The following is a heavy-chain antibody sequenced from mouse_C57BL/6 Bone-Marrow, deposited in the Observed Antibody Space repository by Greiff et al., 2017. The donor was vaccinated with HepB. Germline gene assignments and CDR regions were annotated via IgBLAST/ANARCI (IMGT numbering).Heavy chain of an antibody. CDR2: IYPGGGYT. D-gene: IGHD1-1*01. CDR1: GYTFTNYW. V-gene: IGHV1-63*01. CDR3: ARIDYYGSSYSY. Sequence: VQLQESGAELVRPGTSVKMSCKASGYTFTNYWIGWAKQRPGHGLEWIGDIYPGGGYTNYNEKFKGKATLTADKSSSTAYMQFSSLTSEDSAIYYCARIDYYGSSYSYWGQGTTLTVSS. J-gene: IGHJ2*01.